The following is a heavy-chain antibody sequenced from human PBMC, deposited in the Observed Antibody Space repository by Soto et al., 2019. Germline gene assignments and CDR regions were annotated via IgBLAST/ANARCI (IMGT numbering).Heavy chain of an antibody. Sequence: PSETLSLTXNVSGGSISSYYWSWIRQPPGKGLEWIGYIYYSVSPTYNPSLKSRVTISVDTSRNQFSLKLSSVTAADMAVYYCARQGHRGYYYYGMDVWGQGTTVTVSS. CDR1: GGSISSYY. V-gene: IGHV4-59*08. J-gene: IGHJ6*02. CDR3: ARQGHRGYYYYGMDV. CDR2: IYYSVSP. D-gene: IGHD3-10*01.